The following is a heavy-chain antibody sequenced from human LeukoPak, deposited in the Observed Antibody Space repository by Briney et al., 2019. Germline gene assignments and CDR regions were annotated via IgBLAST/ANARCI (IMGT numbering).Heavy chain of an antibody. V-gene: IGHV7-4-1*02. CDR2: INTNTGNP. D-gene: IGHD3-10*01. Sequence: ASVKVSCKASGYTFTNYAMNWVRQAPGQGLEWMGWINTNTGNPTYAQGFTGRFVFSLDTSVSTAYLQISSLKAEDTAVYYCARRFGNYYGSGSYYRGNWFDPWGQGTLVTVSS. CDR1: GYTFTNYA. CDR3: ARRFGNYYGSGSYYRGNWFDP. J-gene: IGHJ5*02.